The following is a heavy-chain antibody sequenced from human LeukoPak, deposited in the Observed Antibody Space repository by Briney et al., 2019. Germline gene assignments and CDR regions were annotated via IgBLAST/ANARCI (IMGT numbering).Heavy chain of an antibody. V-gene: IGHV4-59*08. J-gene: IGHJ4*02. Sequence: SETLSLTCTVSGGSISSYYWSWIRQPPGKGLGWVGYIYYSGSTNYNPSLKSRVTISVDTSKNQFSLKLSSVTAADTAVYYCARHGTENFDYSGQGTLVTVSS. CDR3: ARHGTENFDY. CDR2: IYYSGST. CDR1: GGSISSYY.